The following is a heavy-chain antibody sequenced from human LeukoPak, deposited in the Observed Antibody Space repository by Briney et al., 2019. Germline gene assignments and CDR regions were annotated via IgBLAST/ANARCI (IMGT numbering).Heavy chain of an antibody. D-gene: IGHD5-12*01. Sequence: AASVKVSCKASGYTFTGYYMHWVRQAPGQGLEWMGWINPNSGGTNYAQKFQGRVTMTRDTSISTAYMEQSRLRSDDTAVYYCAIIVATIGPFDYWGQGTLVTVSS. V-gene: IGHV1-2*02. CDR1: GYTFTGYY. CDR2: INPNSGGT. CDR3: AIIVATIGPFDY. J-gene: IGHJ4*02.